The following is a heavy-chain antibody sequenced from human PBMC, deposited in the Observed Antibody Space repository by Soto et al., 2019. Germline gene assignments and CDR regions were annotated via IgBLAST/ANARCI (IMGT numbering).Heavy chain of an antibody. CDR1: GFTFSGSA. V-gene: IGHV3-73*01. CDR3: TRHVPYSSGWYYAFDI. CDR2: IRSKANSYAT. D-gene: IGHD6-19*01. Sequence: EVQLVESGGGLVQPGGSLKLSCAASGFTFSGSAMHWVRQASGKGLEWVGRIRSKANSYATAYAASVKGRFTISRDDSKNTAYLQMNSLKTEDTAVYYCTRHVPYSSGWYYAFDIWGQGTMVTVSS. J-gene: IGHJ3*02.